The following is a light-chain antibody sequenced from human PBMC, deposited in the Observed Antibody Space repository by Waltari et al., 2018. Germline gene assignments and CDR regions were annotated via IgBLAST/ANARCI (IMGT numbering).Light chain of an antibody. CDR3: GTWDSSLRAEV. Sequence: QSVLTQPPSVSAASGQKVTISCSGSSSNIGQNDVSWYQHVPGTAPKLLIYENNKRPSGIPDRFSASKSDTSATLDITGPQTGVEAIYFCGTWDSSLRAEVFGGGTKLTVL. V-gene: IGLV1-51*02. CDR1: SSNIGQND. CDR2: ENN. J-gene: IGLJ2*01.